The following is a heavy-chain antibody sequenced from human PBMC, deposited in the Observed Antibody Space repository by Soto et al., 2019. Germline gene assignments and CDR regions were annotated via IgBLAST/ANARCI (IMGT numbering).Heavy chain of an antibody. Sequence: PGGSLRLSCAASGFTFSSYGMHWVRQAPGKGLEWVAVISYDGSNKYYADSVKGRFTISRDNSKNTLYLQMNSLRAEDTAVYYCAKDKGRAAAGIFFSSGYFDYWGQGTLVTVSS. J-gene: IGHJ4*02. D-gene: IGHD6-13*01. CDR2: ISYDGSNK. CDR3: AKDKGRAAAGIFFSSGYFDY. V-gene: IGHV3-30*18. CDR1: GFTFSSYG.